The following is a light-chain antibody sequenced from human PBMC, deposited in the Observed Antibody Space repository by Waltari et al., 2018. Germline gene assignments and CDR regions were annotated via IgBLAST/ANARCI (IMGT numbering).Light chain of an antibody. J-gene: IGLJ3*02. CDR2: DVF. CDR3: NSYTGSSSWV. V-gene: IGLV2-14*03. Sequence: QSALTQPASVSGSPGQSITISCTGTSSHVGFYNSVSWYQQYPGKAPKLIIYDVFQRPSGVSNRFSGSKSGNTASLTISGLQTEDEGDYYCNSYTGSSSWVFGGGTKLTVL. CDR1: SSHVGFYNS.